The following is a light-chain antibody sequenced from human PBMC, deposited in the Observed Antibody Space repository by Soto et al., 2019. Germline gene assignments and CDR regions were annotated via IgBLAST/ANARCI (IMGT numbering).Light chain of an antibody. V-gene: IGKV1-39*01. J-gene: IGKJ2*01. Sequence: DIQMTQSPSSLSASVGDRVTITCRASQSISSYLNWYQQKQGKAPKLLIYVASSLQSGVPSRFSGSGSGTDFTLTISSLQPEDFATYYCQQSYSTPPTFGQGTKLEIK. CDR2: VAS. CDR1: QSISSY. CDR3: QQSYSTPPT.